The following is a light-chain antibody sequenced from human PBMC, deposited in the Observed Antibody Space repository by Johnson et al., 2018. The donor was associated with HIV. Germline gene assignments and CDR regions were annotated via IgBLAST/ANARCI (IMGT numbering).Light chain of an antibody. CDR3: GTWDSSLSAYV. CDR1: TSNIGNKY. CDR2: ENN. V-gene: IGLV1-51*02. J-gene: IGLJ1*01. Sequence: QFVLTQPPSVSAAPGQKVTISCSGSTSNIGNKYVSWYQHLPGTAPKLLIYENNKRPSGIPDRFSGSKSGTTATLVIAGLQTGDEADYYCGTWDSSLSAYVFGSGTKVTVL.